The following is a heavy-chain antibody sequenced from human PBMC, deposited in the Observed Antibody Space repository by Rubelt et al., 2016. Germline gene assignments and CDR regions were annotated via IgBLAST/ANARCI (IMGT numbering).Heavy chain of an antibody. CDR1: GYTFTSYG. Sequence: QVQLVQSGAEVKKPGASVKVSCKASGYTFTSYGISWVRQAPGQGLEWMGWISAYNGNTNYAQKLQGRVTMTTDKSTSTAYMELRSLRADDTAVYYCARVVLGWYYYDSSGYCDYWGQGTLVTVSS. D-gene: IGHD3-22*01. CDR3: ARVVLGWYYYDSSGYCDY. J-gene: IGHJ4*02. CDR2: ISAYNGNT. V-gene: IGHV1-18*01.